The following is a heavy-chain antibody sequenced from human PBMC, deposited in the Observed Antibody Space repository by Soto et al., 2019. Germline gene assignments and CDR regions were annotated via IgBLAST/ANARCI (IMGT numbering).Heavy chain of an antibody. J-gene: IGHJ4*02. D-gene: IGHD3-16*01. CDR2: IYSGGST. V-gene: IGHV3-66*01. CDR1: GFTVSNNY. Sequence: EEQLVESGGDLVQPGGSLRLSCAASGFTVSNNYMSWVRQAPGKGLEWVSLIYSGGSTYYADSVKGRFTISRDSSKNTLYLKMTSLRAEDTAMYYCAAYSHKGYWGQGTLVTVSS. CDR3: AAYSHKGY.